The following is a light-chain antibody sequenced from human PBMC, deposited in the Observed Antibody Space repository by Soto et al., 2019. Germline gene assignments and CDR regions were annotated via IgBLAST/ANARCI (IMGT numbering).Light chain of an antibody. V-gene: IGLV2-8*01. Sequence: QSALTQPPSASGSPGQSVTISCTGTSSDVGGYNYVSWYQQHPGKAPKLMIYEVSKRPSGVPDRFSGSKSGTSASLAITGLQAEDEADYYCQSFDISLGGYVFGPGTKLTVL. J-gene: IGLJ1*01. CDR2: EVS. CDR1: SSDVGGYNY. CDR3: QSFDISLGGYV.